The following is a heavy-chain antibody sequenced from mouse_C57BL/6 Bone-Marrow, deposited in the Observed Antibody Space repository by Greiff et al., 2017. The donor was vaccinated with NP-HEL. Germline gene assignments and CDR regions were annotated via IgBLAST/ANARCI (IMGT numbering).Heavy chain of an antibody. D-gene: IGHD1-2*01. Sequence: QVTLKVSGPGILQPSQTLSLTCSFSGFSLSISNMGIGWIRQPSGKGLEWLAHIWWNDDKYYNPSLKSRLTISKDTSNNQVFLTITSVDTADTATYYCAQRPLLRWYVDVWGTGTPVTVSS. CDR1: GFSLSISNMG. CDR2: IWWNDDK. V-gene: IGHV8-5*01. J-gene: IGHJ1*03. CDR3: AQRPLLRWYVDV.